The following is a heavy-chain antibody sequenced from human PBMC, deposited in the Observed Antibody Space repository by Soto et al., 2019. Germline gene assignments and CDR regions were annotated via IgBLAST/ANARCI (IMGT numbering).Heavy chain of an antibody. CDR1: GYTFTSYG. CDR3: ARDEAYKWNDGGWFDP. V-gene: IGHV1-18*01. Sequence: QVQLVQSGAEVKKPGASVKVSCKASGYTFTSYGISWVRQASRQGLEWMGWISAYNGNTKYAQKLQGRVTLTTDTSTSTAYRELRSLRSDDTAVYYCARDEAYKWNDGGWFDPWGQGTLVTVSS. D-gene: IGHD1-1*01. J-gene: IGHJ5*02. CDR2: ISAYNGNT.